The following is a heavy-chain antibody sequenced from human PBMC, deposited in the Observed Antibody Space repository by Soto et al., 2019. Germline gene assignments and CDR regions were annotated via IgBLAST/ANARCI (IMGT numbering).Heavy chain of an antibody. CDR3: VRIRYQLPSSVLWLNP. J-gene: IGHJ5*02. D-gene: IGHD3-16*01. CDR2: INHVGGT. Sequence: SETLSLTCAVYGGFLSESYWTWIRQPPGKGLEWIGEINHVGGTNYNPSLKSRVTMSVDTSQNQFSLRLISVTAADTAMYFCVRIRYQLPSSVLWLNPWGQGTPVTVSS. CDR1: GGFLSESY. V-gene: IGHV4-34*01.